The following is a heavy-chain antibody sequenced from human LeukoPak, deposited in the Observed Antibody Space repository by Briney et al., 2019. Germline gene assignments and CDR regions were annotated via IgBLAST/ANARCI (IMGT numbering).Heavy chain of an antibody. D-gene: IGHD3-9*01. CDR3: AREGYDILTGYSAFDY. V-gene: IGHV4-34*01. Sequence: SETLSLTCAVYGGSFSGYYWSWIRQPPGKGLEWIGEINHSGSTNYNPSLKSRVTISVDTSKNQFSLKLSSVTAADTAVYYCAREGYDILTGYSAFDYWGQGTLVTVSS. CDR2: INHSGST. CDR1: GGSFSGYY. J-gene: IGHJ4*02.